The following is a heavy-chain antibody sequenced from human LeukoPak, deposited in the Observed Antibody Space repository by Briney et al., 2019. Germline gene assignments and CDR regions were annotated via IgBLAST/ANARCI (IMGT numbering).Heavy chain of an antibody. CDR1: GGSISSSSYY. V-gene: IGHV4-39*07. J-gene: IGHJ5*02. CDR3: AREGTQYYYGSGTNWFDP. D-gene: IGHD3-10*01. Sequence: SETLSLTCTVSGGSISSSSYYWGWIRQPPGKGLEWIGSIYYSGSTYYNPSLKSRVTISVDTSKNQFSPKLSSVTAADTAVYYCAREGTQYYYGSGTNWFDPWGQGTLVTVSS. CDR2: IYYSGST.